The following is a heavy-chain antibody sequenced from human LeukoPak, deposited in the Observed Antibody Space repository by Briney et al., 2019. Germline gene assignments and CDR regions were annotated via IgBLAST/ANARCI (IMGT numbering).Heavy chain of an antibody. J-gene: IGHJ4*02. CDR1: GGSFSGYY. D-gene: IGHD6-19*01. Sequence: SETLSLTCAVYGGSFSGYYWSWIRQPPRKGLEWIGEINHSGSTNYNPSLKSRVTISVDTSKNQFSLKLSSVTAADTAVYYCARGRKWLPTYYFDYWGQGTLVTVSS. V-gene: IGHV4-34*01. CDR3: ARGRKWLPTYYFDY. CDR2: INHSGST.